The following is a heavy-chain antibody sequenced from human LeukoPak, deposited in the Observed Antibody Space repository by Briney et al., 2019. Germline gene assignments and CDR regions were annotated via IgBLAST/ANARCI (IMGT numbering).Heavy chain of an antibody. J-gene: IGHJ4*02. CDR2: ISGSGGST. CDR1: GFTFSSYA. Sequence: GGSLRLSCAASGFTFSSYAVSWVRQAPGKGLEWVSSISGSGGSTYSADSVKGRFTISRDNSKNTLYLQMNSLRAEDTALYYFAKARSCTNGICHGDFDYWGRGTLVTVSS. D-gene: IGHD2-8*01. V-gene: IGHV3-23*01. CDR3: AKARSCTNGICHGDFDY.